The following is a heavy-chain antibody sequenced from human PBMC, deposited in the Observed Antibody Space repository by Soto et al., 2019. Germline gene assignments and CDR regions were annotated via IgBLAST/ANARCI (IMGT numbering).Heavy chain of an antibody. Sequence: EVQLVQSEADVKKPGESLMVACKASGYDFNIYWIGWVRQLPGKGLEWMGVVYPDDSDTIYSPSFQGMVTISVDKSISTAYLQWSSLKASDTATYYCARRVLSNSPGGGLDVWGQGTTVIVSS. V-gene: IGHV5-51*03. CDR2: VYPDDSDT. CDR3: ARRVLSNSPGGGLDV. CDR1: GYDFNIYW. J-gene: IGHJ6*02. D-gene: IGHD2-2*01.